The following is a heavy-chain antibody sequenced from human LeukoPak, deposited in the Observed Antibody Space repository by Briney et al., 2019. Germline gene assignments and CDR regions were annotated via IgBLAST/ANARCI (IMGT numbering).Heavy chain of an antibody. Sequence: TSETLSLTCTVSGGSISSSSYYWGWIRQPPGKGLEWIGSIYYSGSTYYNPSLKSRVTISVDTSKNQFSLKLSSVTAADTAVYYCAVDTGAFDYWGQGTLATVSS. J-gene: IGHJ4*02. V-gene: IGHV4-39*01. CDR2: IYYSGST. CDR1: GGSISSSSYY. CDR3: AVDTGAFDY. D-gene: IGHD5-18*01.